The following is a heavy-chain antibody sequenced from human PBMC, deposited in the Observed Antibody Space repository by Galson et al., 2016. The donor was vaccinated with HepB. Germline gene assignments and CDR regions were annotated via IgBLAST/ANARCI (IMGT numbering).Heavy chain of an antibody. J-gene: IGHJ6*02. CDR3: ARDLGGYSGYGGNYFGMDV. CDR1: GFTFRSYP. V-gene: IGHV3-30-3*01. CDR2: VPHYGNNK. D-gene: IGHD5-12*01. Sequence: SLRLSCAASGFTFRSYPMHWVRQAPGKGLEWVTVVPHYGNNKYYEDSVKGRFTVSRDNSKCTVHLHMNRLRPEDTAVYYCARDLGGYSGYGGNYFGMDVWGQGTTVTGS.